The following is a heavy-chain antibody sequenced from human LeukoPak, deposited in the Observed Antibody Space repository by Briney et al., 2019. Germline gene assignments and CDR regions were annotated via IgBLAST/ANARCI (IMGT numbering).Heavy chain of an antibody. CDR3: ARVRSHRRVVRNNYGMDV. D-gene: IGHD3-22*01. CDR2: IYYSGST. Sequence: PSETLSLTCTVSGGSISSSSYYWGWIRQPPGKGLEWIVSIYYSGSTYYNPSLKSRVTISVDTSKNQFSLKLSSVTAADTAVYYCARVRSHRRVVRNNYGMDVWGQGTTVTVSS. V-gene: IGHV4-39*01. CDR1: GGSISSSSYY. J-gene: IGHJ6*02.